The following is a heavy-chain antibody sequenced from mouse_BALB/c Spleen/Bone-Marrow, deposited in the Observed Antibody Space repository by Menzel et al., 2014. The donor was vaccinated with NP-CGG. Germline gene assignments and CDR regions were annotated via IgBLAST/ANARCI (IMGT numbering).Heavy chain of an antibody. CDR1: GYAFSSYW. CDR3: AREGYDYDWFAY. Sequence: VKLQESGAELVRPGSSVKISCKASGYAFSSYWMNWVKQRPGQGLEWIGQIYPGDGDTNYNGKFKSKATLTADKSSSTAYMQLSSLTSEDSAVYFCAREGYDYDWFAYWGQGTLVTVSA. V-gene: IGHV1-80*01. J-gene: IGHJ3*01. CDR2: IYPGDGDT. D-gene: IGHD2-4*01.